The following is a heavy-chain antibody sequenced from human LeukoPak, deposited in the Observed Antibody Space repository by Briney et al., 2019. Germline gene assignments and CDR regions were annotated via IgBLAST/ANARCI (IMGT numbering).Heavy chain of an antibody. Sequence: SETLSLTCTVSGDSVSSGCYYWSWIRQPPGKGLEWIGYIYYSGSANYNPSLKSRVTISVDTSKNQFSLKLSSVTAADTAVYYCARGGYYYDSSGYLYYFDYWGQGTLVTVSS. CDR3: ARGGYYYDSSGYLYYFDY. D-gene: IGHD3-22*01. CDR1: GDSVSSGCYY. CDR2: IYYSGSA. J-gene: IGHJ4*02. V-gene: IGHV4-61*01.